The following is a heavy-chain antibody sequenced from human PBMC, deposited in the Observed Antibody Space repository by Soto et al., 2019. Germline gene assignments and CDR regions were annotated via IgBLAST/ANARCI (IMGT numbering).Heavy chain of an antibody. J-gene: IGHJ4*02. CDR3: AREGEVHSPVFGF. CDR2: ISPMFGKA. D-gene: IGHD2-2*01. V-gene: IGHV1-69*01. Sequence: QVQLVQSGAEVKRPGSSVKVSCKASGGTFNNYAINWVRQAPGQGLEWMGDISPMFGKAYYAQKCQGRVKITADDSTATAYLERSSLRSEDTALYYCAREGEVHSPVFGFWGEGSLVTVSS. CDR1: GGTFNNYA.